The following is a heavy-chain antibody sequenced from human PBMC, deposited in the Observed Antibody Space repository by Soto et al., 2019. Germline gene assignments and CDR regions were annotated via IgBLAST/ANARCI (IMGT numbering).Heavy chain of an antibody. CDR2: IAYDASKK. Sequence: QVQLVESGGGVVQPGRSLRLSCAASGFSFSYYAMRWVRQAPGKGLEWVAVIAYDASKKYYADSVKGRFTISRDNSKNTLYLQMNSLRDEDTAVYYCASPYCSGGSCYLTEYFQHWGQGTLVTVSS. CDR3: ASPYCSGGSCYLTEYFQH. V-gene: IGHV3-30*03. CDR1: GFSFSYYA. J-gene: IGHJ1*01. D-gene: IGHD2-15*01.